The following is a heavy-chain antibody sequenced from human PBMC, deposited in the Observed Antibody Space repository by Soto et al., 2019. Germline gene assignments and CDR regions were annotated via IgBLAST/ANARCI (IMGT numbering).Heavy chain of an antibody. D-gene: IGHD2-15*01. CDR3: ARDPSMDCSGGSCYPGYFDY. V-gene: IGHV3-30-3*01. CDR2: ISYDGSNK. Sequence: GGSLRLSCAASGFTFSSYAMHWVRQAPGKGLEWVAVISYDGSNKYYADSVKGRFTISRDNSKNTLYLQMNSLRAEDTAVYYCARDPSMDCSGGSCYPGYFDYWGQGTLVTVSS. J-gene: IGHJ4*02. CDR1: GFTFSSYA.